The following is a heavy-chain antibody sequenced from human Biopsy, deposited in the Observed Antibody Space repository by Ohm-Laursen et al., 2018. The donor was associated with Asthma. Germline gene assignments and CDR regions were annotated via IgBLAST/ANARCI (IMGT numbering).Heavy chain of an antibody. CDR1: GFSLTTTGMS. V-gene: IGHV2-70*12. D-gene: IGHD2-21*01. Sequence: TQTLTLTCTFSGFSLTTTGMSVSWIRQPPGKALEWLALIDWDGDTHYNPALRSRLTITKDTSRKQVVLAMSNMDTVDTGTYFCARAMRRDSFSFFDYWGLGFPVSVSS. CDR2: IDWDGDT. CDR3: ARAMRRDSFSFFDY. J-gene: IGHJ4*01.